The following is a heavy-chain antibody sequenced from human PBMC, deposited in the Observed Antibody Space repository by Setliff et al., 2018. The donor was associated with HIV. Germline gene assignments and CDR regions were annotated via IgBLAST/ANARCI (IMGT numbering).Heavy chain of an antibody. J-gene: IGHJ6*02. V-gene: IGHV1-18*04. CDR2: INPHNGDT. Sequence: ASVKVSCKASGYIFSGYFIHWVRQAPGQGLEWMGWINPHNGDTNYVQKFQGRVTMTTDTSTNMAYMELRSLRFDDTAVYYCARDVEHMMDVWGQGTTVTVSS. CDR1: GYIFSGYF. CDR3: ARDVEHMMDV.